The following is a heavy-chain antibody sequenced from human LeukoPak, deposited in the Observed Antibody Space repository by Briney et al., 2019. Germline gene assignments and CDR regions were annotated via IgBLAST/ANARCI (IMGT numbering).Heavy chain of an antibody. Sequence: PGGSLRLSCAASGFTFGGYWMSWVRQAPGKGLEWVANIKQDGSEKYYVDSVKGRFTISRDNAKNSLYLQMNSLRAEDTAVYYCAREDYGYFDYWGQGTLVTVSS. CDR1: GFTFGGYW. CDR3: AREDYGYFDY. D-gene: IGHD4/OR15-4a*01. CDR2: IKQDGSEK. J-gene: IGHJ4*02. V-gene: IGHV3-7*01.